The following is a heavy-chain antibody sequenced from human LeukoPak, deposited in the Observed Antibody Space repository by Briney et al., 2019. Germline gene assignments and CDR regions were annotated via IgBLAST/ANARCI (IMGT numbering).Heavy chain of an antibody. D-gene: IGHD2-2*02. J-gene: IGHJ4*02. V-gene: IGHV4-34*01. CDR3: ARAVSVGVPAAILDY. CDR1: GGSFSGYY. CDR2: INHSGST. Sequence: SETLSLTCAVYGGSFSGYYWSWIRQPPGKGLEWIGEINHSGSTNYNPSLKSRVTISVDTSKNQFSLKLSSVIAADTAVYYRARAVSVGVPAAILDYWGQGTLVTVSS.